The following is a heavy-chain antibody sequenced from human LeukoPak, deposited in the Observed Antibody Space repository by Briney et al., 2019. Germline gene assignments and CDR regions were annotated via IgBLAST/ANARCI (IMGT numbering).Heavy chain of an antibody. CDR1: GFVFGTYA. J-gene: IGHJ4*02. CDR2: ISYGGSDE. D-gene: IGHD3-10*01. V-gene: IGHV3-30*18. Sequence: SGGSLRLSCAASGFVFGTYAMHWVRRAPGKGLECVSMISYGGSDEYYADSVKGRFAISRDNSKSTLYLQMNSLRPEDTAVYYCAKIRVRGVHYFDYWGQGTQVTVPS. CDR3: AKIRVRGVHYFDY.